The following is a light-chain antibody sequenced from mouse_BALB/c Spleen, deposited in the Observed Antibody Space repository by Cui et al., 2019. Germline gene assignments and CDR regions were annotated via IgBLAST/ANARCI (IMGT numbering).Light chain of an antibody. CDR2: RAN. CDR1: QDINSY. CDR3: LQYDEFPYT. V-gene: IGKV14-111*01. J-gene: IGKJ2*01. Sequence: DIKMTQSPSSMYASLGERVTITCKASQDINSYLSWFQQKPGKSPKTLIYRANRLVDGVPSRFSGSESGQDYSLTISSLEYEDMGIYYCLQYDEFPYTFGGGTKLEIK.